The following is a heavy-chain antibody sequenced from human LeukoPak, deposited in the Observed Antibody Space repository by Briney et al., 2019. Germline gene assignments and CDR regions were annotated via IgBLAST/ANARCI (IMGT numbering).Heavy chain of an antibody. CDR3: ARANYYGSGSYYKVDAFDI. V-gene: IGHV3-21*01. CDR2: ISPSSTYI. Sequence: GGSLRLSCAASGFTFSSFSMNWVRQAPGKGLEWVSSISPSSTYIYYADSVRGRFTISRNNSKNSLYLQMDSLRAEETAMYYCARANYYGSGSYYKVDAFDIWGQGTMVTVSS. CDR1: GFTFSSFS. J-gene: IGHJ3*02. D-gene: IGHD3-10*01.